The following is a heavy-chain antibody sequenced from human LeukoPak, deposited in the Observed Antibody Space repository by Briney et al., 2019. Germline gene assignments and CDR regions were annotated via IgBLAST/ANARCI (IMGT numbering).Heavy chain of an antibody. V-gene: IGHV3-21*01. Sequence: PGGSLRLSCAASGFTFSSYEMNWVRQAPGKGLEWVSSISSSSSYIYYADSVKGRFTISRDNAKNSLYLQMNSLRAEDTVVYYCAREWAYCGGDCEGRRDYWGQGTLVTVSS. CDR1: GFTFSSYE. D-gene: IGHD2-21*02. J-gene: IGHJ4*02. CDR3: AREWAYCGGDCEGRRDY. CDR2: ISSSSSYI.